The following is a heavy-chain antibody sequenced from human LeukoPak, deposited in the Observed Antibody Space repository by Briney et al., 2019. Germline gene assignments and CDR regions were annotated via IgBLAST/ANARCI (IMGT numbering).Heavy chain of an antibody. J-gene: IGHJ4*02. CDR3: ARGTVY. CDR2: IYRDGST. CDR1: GFTVSSSY. Sequence: PGGSLRLSCAASGFTVSSSYMTWVRQAPGKGLEWISLIYRDGSTHYADSVKGRFTLSSDNSKNTLHLQMNSLRAEDTAVYYCARGTVYWGQGTLVTVSS. V-gene: IGHV3-66*01. D-gene: IGHD2-8*02.